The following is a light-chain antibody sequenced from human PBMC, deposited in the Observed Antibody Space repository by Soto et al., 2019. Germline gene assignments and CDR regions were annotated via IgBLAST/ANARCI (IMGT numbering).Light chain of an antibody. V-gene: IGKV1-39*01. J-gene: IGKJ2*01. CDR2: SGS. CDR3: QQSYSNSYT. CDR1: QSMSDS. Sequence: DIQLTQSPSSLSASVGDRVTNTCRASQSMSDSLNWYQQKSGKAPKLLIYSGSTLEIGVPSRFSGSGSGTDFTLTISSLQPEDFGTYFCQQSYSNSYTFGQGTTLEIK.